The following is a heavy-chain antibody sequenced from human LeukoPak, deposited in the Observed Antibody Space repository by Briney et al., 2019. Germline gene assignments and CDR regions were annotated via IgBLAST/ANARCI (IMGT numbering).Heavy chain of an antibody. J-gene: IGHJ4*02. CDR3: ANSEVSTKAFDY. CDR2: ISSSSSYI. D-gene: IGHD5/OR15-5a*01. CDR1: GFTFSSYA. V-gene: IGHV3-21*01. Sequence: GGSLRLSCEVSGFTFSSYAMNWVRQAPGKGLEWVSSISSSSSYIYYADSVKGRFTISRDNAKNSLYLQMNSLRAEDTAVYYCANSEVSTKAFDYWGQGTLVTVSS.